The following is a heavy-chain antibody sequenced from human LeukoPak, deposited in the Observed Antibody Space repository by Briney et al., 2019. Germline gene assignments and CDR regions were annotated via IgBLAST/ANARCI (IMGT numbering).Heavy chain of an antibody. J-gene: IGHJ4*02. CDR2: IYYNGNT. CDR1: GGSISSSSYY. D-gene: IGHD6-6*01. Sequence: SETLSLTCTVSGGSISSSSYYWGWIRQPPGKGLEWIGSIYYNGNTYYNPSLKSRVTISVDTSKNQCSLKLTSVTAADTAVYYCARLFAGIAARPRFDYWGQGTLVTVSS. CDR3: ARLFAGIAARPRFDY. V-gene: IGHV4-39*07.